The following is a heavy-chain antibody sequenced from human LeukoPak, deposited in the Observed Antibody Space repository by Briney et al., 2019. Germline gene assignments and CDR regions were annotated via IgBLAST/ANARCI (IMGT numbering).Heavy chain of an antibody. J-gene: IGHJ6*03. CDR1: GYTFTSYA. CDR2: INTNTGNP. CDR3: ARVAAHFKPYMDV. D-gene: IGHD6-6*01. Sequence: ASVKVSCKASGYTFTSYAMNWVRQAPGQGLEWMGWINTNTGNPTYAQGFTGRFVFSLDTSVSTPYLQISSLKAEDTAVYYCARVAAHFKPYMDVWGKGTTVTVSS. V-gene: IGHV7-4-1*02.